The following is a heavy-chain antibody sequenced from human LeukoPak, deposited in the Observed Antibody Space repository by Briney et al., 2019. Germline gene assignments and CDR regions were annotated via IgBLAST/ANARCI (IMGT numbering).Heavy chain of an antibody. CDR3: ARADSGSNLGYFDY. CDR2: INHSGST. V-gene: IGHV4-34*01. J-gene: IGHJ4*02. Sequence: SGTLSLTCAVYGGSFSGYYWSWIRQPPGKGLEWIGEINHSGSTNYNPSLKSRVTISVDTSKNQFSLKVNSVTAADTAVYYCARADSGSNLGYFDYWGQGTLVTVSS. CDR1: GGSFSGYY. D-gene: IGHD1-26*01.